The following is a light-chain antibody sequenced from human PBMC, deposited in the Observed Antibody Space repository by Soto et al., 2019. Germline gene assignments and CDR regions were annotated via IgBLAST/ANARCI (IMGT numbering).Light chain of an antibody. V-gene: IGKV1-12*01. CDR2: ATS. J-gene: IGKJ4*01. CDR1: QNINRW. CDR3: QQANSFPHT. Sequence: DIQMTQSPSSVSASVGDRVIITCRASQNINRWLAWYQQKPGKAPQLLIYATSTLHSGVPSRFSGSGSGTDFTLTVSSLQPEDFATDYCQQANSFPHTLGGGTRVEIK.